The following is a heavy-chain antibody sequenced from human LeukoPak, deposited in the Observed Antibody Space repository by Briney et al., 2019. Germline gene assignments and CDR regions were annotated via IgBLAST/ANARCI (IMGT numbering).Heavy chain of an antibody. CDR1: GYTFTSYY. D-gene: IGHD3-3*01. J-gene: IGHJ3*02. CDR2: INPSGGST. V-gene: IGHV1-46*01. Sequence: ASVKVSCKASGYTFTSYYMHWVRQAPGQGLEWMGIINPSGGSTSYAQKFQGRVTMTRDMSTSTVYMELSSLRSEDTAVYYCARDLRITIFGVVIPWAFDTWGQGTMVIVSS. CDR3: ARDLRITIFGVVIPWAFDT.